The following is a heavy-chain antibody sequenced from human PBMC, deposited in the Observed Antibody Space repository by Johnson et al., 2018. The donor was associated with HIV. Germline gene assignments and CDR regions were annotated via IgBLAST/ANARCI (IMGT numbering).Heavy chain of an antibody. D-gene: IGHD3-3*01. V-gene: IGHV3-30-3*01. CDR3: ARDRFPYYDFWSGYYRGAFDI. CDR1: GFTFSSYA. Sequence: VQLVESGGGVVQPGRSLRLSCAASGFTFSSYAMHWVRQAPGTGLEWVALVSYDGRNQYHADSVKGRFTISRDNSKNTLYLQMNSLRAEDTAVYYCARDRFPYYDFWSGYYRGAFDIWGQGTMVTVSS. CDR2: VSYDGRNQ. J-gene: IGHJ3*02.